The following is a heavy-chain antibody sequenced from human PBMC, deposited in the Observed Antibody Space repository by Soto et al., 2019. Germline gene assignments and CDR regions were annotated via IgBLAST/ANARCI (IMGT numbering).Heavy chain of an antibody. Sequence: GESLKISCKGSGYSFPSYWISWVRQMPGKGLEWMGRIDPSDSYTNYSPSFQGHVTISADKSISTAYLQWSSLKASDTAMYYCAIFSTTSYYYGMDVWGQGTTVTVSS. V-gene: IGHV5-10-1*01. D-gene: IGHD3-10*01. CDR3: AIFSTTSYYYGMDV. CDR1: GYSFPSYW. J-gene: IGHJ6*02. CDR2: IDPSDSYT.